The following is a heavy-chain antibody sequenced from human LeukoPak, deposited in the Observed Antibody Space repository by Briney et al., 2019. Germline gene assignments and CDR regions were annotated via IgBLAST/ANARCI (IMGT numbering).Heavy chain of an antibody. J-gene: IGHJ4*02. Sequence: SETLSLTCAVSGGSLENNHWAWIRLPAGKGLKWIGRLHVSGNTNLNPSLKSRVTISVDTSKNQFSLKMTSMTAADTAVYFCARDPLRSSFDSWGQGILVTVAP. D-gene: IGHD1-26*01. CDR1: GGSLENNH. CDR2: LHVSGNT. V-gene: IGHV4-4*07. CDR3: ARDPLRSSFDS.